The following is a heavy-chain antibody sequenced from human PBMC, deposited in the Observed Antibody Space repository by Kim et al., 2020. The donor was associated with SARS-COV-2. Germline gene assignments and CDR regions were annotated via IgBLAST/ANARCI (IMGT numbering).Heavy chain of an antibody. Sequence: GGSLRLSCAASGFTFSSYGMHWVRQAPGKGLEWVAVISYDGSNKYYADSVKDRFTISRDNSKNTLYLQMNSLRAEDTAVYYCAKDPVYYDSSGYYDAFDIWGQGTMVTVSS. CDR3: AKDPVYYDSSGYYDAFDI. V-gene: IGHV3-30*18. J-gene: IGHJ3*02. D-gene: IGHD3-22*01. CDR2: ISYDGSNK. CDR1: GFTFSSYG.